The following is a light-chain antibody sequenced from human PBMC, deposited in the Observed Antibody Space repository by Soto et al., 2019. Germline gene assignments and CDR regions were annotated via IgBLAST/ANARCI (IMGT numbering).Light chain of an antibody. J-gene: IGLJ2*01. Sequence: QSVLTQSPSASASLGASVKVTCTLSSGHSRYAIAWHQQQPEKGPRFLMKLNSDGSHSKGDGIPDRFSGSTSGAERYLIISSLQSEDEADYYCQTWGAGIQVFGGGTKVTVL. V-gene: IGLV4-69*01. CDR2: LNSDGSH. CDR1: SGHSRYA. CDR3: QTWGAGIQV.